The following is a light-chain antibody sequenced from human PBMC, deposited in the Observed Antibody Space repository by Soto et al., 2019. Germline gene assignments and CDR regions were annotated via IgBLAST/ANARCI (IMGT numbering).Light chain of an antibody. V-gene: IGKV4-1*01. CDR3: QQYESTPPT. Sequence: DIVMTQSPDSLAVSLGERATINCKSSQSVLYSSNNKNYLAWYQQRPGQPPKLLIYWASTRESGIPDRFSGSGSWTDLTLTITRLQAEDVAVYYCQQYESTPPTFGQGTKLEI. CDR2: WAS. CDR1: QSVLYSSNNKNY. J-gene: IGKJ2*01.